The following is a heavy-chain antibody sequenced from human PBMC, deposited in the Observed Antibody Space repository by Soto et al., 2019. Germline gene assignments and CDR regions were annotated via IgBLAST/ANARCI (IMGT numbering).Heavy chain of an antibody. CDR3: ARDHGNWFDP. V-gene: IGHV1-69*13. D-gene: IGHD2-8*01. CDR1: GGTFGGYA. Sequence: GASVKVSCKASGGTFGGYASSWVRQAPGQGLEWMGGIIPIFGTANYAQKFQGRVTITADESTSTAYMELSSLRSEDTAVYYCARDHGNWFDPWGQGTLVTVS. CDR2: IIPIFGTA. J-gene: IGHJ5*02.